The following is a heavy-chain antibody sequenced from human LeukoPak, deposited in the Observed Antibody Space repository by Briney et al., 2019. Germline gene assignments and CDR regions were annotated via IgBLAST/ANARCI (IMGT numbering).Heavy chain of an antibody. CDR3: ARERRGYGYGTLDP. CDR2: ISDNGLRT. D-gene: IGHD5-12*01. V-gene: IGHV3-30*04. J-gene: IGHJ5*02. Sequence: GGSLRLSCVASGIDFKVYEMHWVRQSPGKGLEWVALISDNGLRTNYAESLKGRFIVSRDNSKNTMDLQMNDLRVEVTGVYFCARERRGYGYGTLDPWGQGTLVTVSS. CDR1: GIDFKVYE.